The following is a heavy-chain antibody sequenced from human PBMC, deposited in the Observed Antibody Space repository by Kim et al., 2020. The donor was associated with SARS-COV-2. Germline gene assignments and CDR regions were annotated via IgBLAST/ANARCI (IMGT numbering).Heavy chain of an antibody. J-gene: IGHJ5*02. CDR1: GGSLSSYF. Sequence: SETLSLTCGVYGGSLSSYFWTWIRQPPGKGLEWIGEINDSGSTNYNPSLKSRVTISVDTSKNHFSLKLTSVTAADTAVYYCARGYFASGFNWFAPWGPGT. D-gene: IGHD3-10*01. V-gene: IGHV4-34*01. CDR3: ARGYFASGFNWFAP. CDR2: INDSGST.